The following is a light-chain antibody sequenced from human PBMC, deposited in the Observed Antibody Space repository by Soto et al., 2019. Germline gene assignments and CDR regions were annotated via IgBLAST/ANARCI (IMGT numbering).Light chain of an antibody. CDR3: SSYAGSNNLV. Sequence: QSALTQPPSASGSPGQSVTISCTGTSSDVGGYNYVSWYQQHPGKAPKVMIYEVSKRPSGVPDHFSGSKSGNTASLTVSGLQAEDEADYYCSSYAGSNNLVFGGGTKLTVL. CDR2: EVS. CDR1: SSDVGGYNY. J-gene: IGLJ2*01. V-gene: IGLV2-8*01.